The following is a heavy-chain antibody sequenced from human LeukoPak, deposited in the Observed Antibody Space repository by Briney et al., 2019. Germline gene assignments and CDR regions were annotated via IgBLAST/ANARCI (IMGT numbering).Heavy chain of an antibody. CDR3: AKEVHYYGSGSFDY. J-gene: IGHJ4*02. CDR1: GFTFSSYA. V-gene: IGHV3-23*01. CDR2: ISGSGGST. Sequence: QTGGALRLSCAASGFTFSSYAMSWVRQAPGKGLEWVSAISGSGGSTYYADSVKGRFAISRDNSKNTLYLQMNSLRAEDTAVYYCAKEVHYYGSGSFDYWGQGTLVTVSS. D-gene: IGHD3-10*01.